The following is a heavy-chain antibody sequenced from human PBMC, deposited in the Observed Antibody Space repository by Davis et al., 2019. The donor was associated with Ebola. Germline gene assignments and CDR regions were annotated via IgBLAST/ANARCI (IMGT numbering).Heavy chain of an antibody. Sequence: AASVKVSCKASGYTFAGYYMHWVRQAPGQGLEWMGWINAGNGNTKYSQKFQGRVTITRDTSASTAYMELSSLRSEDTAVYYCATGVAPHYGRSYYYYGMDVWGQGTTVTVSS. CDR2: INAGNGNT. V-gene: IGHV1/OR15-3*02. CDR1: GYTFAGYY. D-gene: IGHD3-10*01. J-gene: IGHJ6*02. CDR3: ATGVAPHYGRSYYYYGMDV.